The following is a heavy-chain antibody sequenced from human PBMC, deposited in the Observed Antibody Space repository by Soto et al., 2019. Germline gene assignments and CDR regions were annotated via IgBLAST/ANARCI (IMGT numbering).Heavy chain of an antibody. CDR2: IYHSGST. V-gene: IGHV4-34*01. CDR1: GGSFSGYS. Sequence: PSETLSLTCAVYGGSFSGYSWNWIRQPPGKGLEWIGYIYHSGSTLYNPSLKSRVTISVDKSKNQFSLKLSSVTAADTAVYYCARDQLEGNWFDPWGQGTLVTSPQ. D-gene: IGHD1-1*01. CDR3: ARDQLEGNWFDP. J-gene: IGHJ5*02.